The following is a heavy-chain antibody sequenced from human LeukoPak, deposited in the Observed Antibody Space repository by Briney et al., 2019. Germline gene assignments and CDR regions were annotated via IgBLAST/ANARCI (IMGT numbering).Heavy chain of an antibody. Sequence: GGSLRLSCTASGFTFSSYSMNWVRQAPGKGLEWVSSISSSSSYIYYADSVKGRFTISRDNAKNSLYLQMNSLRAEDTAVYYCARDVKAATDYWGQGTLVTVSS. D-gene: IGHD2-15*01. CDR2: ISSSSSYI. V-gene: IGHV3-21*01. J-gene: IGHJ4*02. CDR1: GFTFSSYS. CDR3: ARDVKAATDY.